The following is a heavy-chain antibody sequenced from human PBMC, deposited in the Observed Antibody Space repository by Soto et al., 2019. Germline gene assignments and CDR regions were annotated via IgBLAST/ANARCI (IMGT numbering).Heavy chain of an antibody. D-gene: IGHD2-21*01. V-gene: IGHV3-30*03. CDR3: ASLVVGGYYYGMDV. J-gene: IGHJ6*02. CDR2: ISYDGSNK. Sequence: GGSLRLSCAASGFTFSSYGMHWVRQAPGKGLEWVAVISYDGSNKYYADSVKGRFTISRDNSKNTLYLQMNSLRAEDTAAYYCASLVVGGYYYGMDVWGQGTTVTVSS. CDR1: GFTFSSYG.